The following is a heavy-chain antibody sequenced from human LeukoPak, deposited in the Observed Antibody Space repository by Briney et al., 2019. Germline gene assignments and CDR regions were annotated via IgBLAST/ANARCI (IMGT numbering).Heavy chain of an antibody. D-gene: IGHD6-13*01. CDR3: ARAGSSWVRYFDY. V-gene: IGHV4-61*08. CDR2: IYYSGST. CDR1: GGSISSDVYY. Sequence: PSETLSLTCTVSGGSISSDVYYWSWIRQPPGKGLEWIGYIYYSGSTNYNPSLKSRVTISVDTSKNQFSLKLSSVTAADTAVYYCARAGSSWVRYFDYWGQGTLVTVSS. J-gene: IGHJ4*02.